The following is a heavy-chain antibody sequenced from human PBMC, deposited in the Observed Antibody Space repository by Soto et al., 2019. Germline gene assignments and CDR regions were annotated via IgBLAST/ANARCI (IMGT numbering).Heavy chain of an antibody. CDR1: GFSFSSFG. V-gene: IGHV3-48*03. Sequence: PGGSLRLSCEASGFSFSSFGMNWVRQAPGRGLEWVSYISDDGASIYYADSLKGRFTISRDNAKNSLSLQMNNLRAEDTAVYYCARENSVQAWLHHFDHWGLGTLVTVSS. CDR2: ISDDGASI. CDR3: ARENSVQAWLHHFDH. D-gene: IGHD5-18*01. J-gene: IGHJ4*02.